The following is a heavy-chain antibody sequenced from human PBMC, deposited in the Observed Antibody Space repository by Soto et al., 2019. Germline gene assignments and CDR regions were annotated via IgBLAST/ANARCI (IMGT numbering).Heavy chain of an antibody. V-gene: IGHV3-23*01. J-gene: IGHJ6*02. CDR3: AKEIGGYDRHYYYGMDV. Sequence: GGSLRLSCAASGFTFSSYAMSWVRQAPGKGLEWVSAISGSGGSTYYADSVKGRFTISRDNSKNTLYLQMNSLRAEDTGVYYCAKEIGGYDRHYYYGMDVWGQGTTVTVSS. D-gene: IGHD5-12*01. CDR2: ISGSGGST. CDR1: GFTFSSYA.